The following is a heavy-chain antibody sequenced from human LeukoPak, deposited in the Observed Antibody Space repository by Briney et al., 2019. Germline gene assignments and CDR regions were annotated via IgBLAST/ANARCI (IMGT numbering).Heavy chain of an antibody. CDR3: ARANYDGSDY. V-gene: IGHV4-4*07. Sequence: SETLSLTCTVSGGSISSYYWSWIRQPAGKGLEWIGRIYTSGTTNYNPSLKSQVTMSVDTSKNQFSLKMRSVTAADTAVYYCARANYDGSDYWGQGTLVTVSS. J-gene: IGHJ4*02. CDR2: IYTSGTT. D-gene: IGHD3-22*01. CDR1: GGSISSYY.